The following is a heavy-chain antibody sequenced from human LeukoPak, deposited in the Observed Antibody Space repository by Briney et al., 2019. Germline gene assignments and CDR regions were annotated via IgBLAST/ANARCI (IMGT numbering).Heavy chain of an antibody. D-gene: IGHD6-13*01. V-gene: IGHV1-18*01. CDR3: ARRGHEKGIAAAGPHYYYYMDV. Sequence: ASVKVSCKASGYTFTSYGISWVRQAPGQGLEWMGWISAYNGNTNYAQKFQGRVTMTRDTSISTAYMELSRLRSDDTAVYYCARRGHEKGIAAAGPHYYYYMDVWGKGTTVTVSS. CDR2: ISAYNGNT. J-gene: IGHJ6*03. CDR1: GYTFTSYG.